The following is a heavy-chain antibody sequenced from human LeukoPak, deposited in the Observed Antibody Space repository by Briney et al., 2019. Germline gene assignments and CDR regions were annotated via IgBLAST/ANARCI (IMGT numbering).Heavy chain of an antibody. Sequence: PGGSLRLSCAASGFRFSSYYVRWIRQAPGKGLQWVSYISIGGDIMHYADSVKGRLTISRDNAKNSLYLQMNSLRAEDTAVYYCARETTPTMVRGGFDYWGQGTLVTVSS. CDR3: ARETTPTMVRGGFDY. CDR2: ISIGGDIM. J-gene: IGHJ4*02. D-gene: IGHD3-10*01. V-gene: IGHV3-11*01. CDR1: GFRFSSYY.